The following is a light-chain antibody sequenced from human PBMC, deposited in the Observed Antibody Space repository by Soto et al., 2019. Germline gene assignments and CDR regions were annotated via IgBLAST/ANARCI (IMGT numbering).Light chain of an antibody. Sequence: DIPMTQSPSTLSASVGDRVTITCRASQSFSSWLAWYQQKPGKAPKLLIYKASSLESGVPSRFSGSGSGTEFTLTISSLQPDDFATYYCQQSFTFGPGTKVDIK. CDR3: QQSFT. J-gene: IGKJ3*01. V-gene: IGKV1-5*03. CDR1: QSFSSW. CDR2: KAS.